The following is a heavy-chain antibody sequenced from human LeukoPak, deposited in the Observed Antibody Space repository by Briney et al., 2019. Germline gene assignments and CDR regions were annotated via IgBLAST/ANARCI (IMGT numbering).Heavy chain of an antibody. J-gene: IGHJ4*02. V-gene: IGHV4-59*08. CDR1: GNSIRSYY. CDR3: ARQSEGFDS. Sequence: PSETLSLTCTVSGNSIRSYYWDWIRQPPGMGLQWMGYIYYSGTTSYNPSLRSRVTISVDMSKNQFSLRLTSVTAADTAVYSCARQSEGFDSWGQGTLVTVSS. CDR2: IYYSGTT.